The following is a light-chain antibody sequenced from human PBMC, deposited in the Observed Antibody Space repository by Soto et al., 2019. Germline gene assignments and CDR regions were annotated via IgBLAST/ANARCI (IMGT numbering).Light chain of an antibody. J-gene: IGLJ2*01. CDR1: SGHSSYA. V-gene: IGLV4-69*01. CDR3: QNWGTSVV. CDR2: LNSDGSH. Sequence: QLVLTQSPSASASLGASVKLTCTLSSGHSSYAIAWHQQQPGKGPRYLMKLNSDGSHSKGDGIPDRFSGSSSGAERYLTISSLQSEDEADYYCQNWGTSVVFGGGTQLTVL.